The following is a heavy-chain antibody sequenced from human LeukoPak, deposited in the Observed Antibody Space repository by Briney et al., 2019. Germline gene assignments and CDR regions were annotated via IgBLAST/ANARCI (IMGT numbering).Heavy chain of an antibody. D-gene: IGHD5-18*01. CDR2: MSSNGGST. Sequence: PGGSLRLSCAASGFTFSSYAMHWVRQAPGKGLEYVSAMSSNGGSTYYANSVKGRFTISRDNSKNTLYLQMGSLRAEDMAVYYCASGGIQLWPGHWFDPWGQGTLVTISS. V-gene: IGHV3-64*01. CDR3: ASGGIQLWPGHWFDP. J-gene: IGHJ5*02. CDR1: GFTFSSYA.